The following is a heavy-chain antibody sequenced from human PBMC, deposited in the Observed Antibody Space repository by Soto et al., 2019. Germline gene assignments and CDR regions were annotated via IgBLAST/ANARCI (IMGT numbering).Heavy chain of an antibody. Sequence: EVQLVESGGGLVQPGGSLRLSCAASGFTFTTHWMHWVRQPPGKGLVWVSRIDSDGTGTTYADSVKGRFTVSRDNTKNTVYLKVNSLRAEDTAVYYCARDNKGFDYWGQGTLVTVSS. CDR2: IDSDGTGT. CDR3: ARDNKGFDY. J-gene: IGHJ4*02. V-gene: IGHV3-74*01. CDR1: GFTFTTHW.